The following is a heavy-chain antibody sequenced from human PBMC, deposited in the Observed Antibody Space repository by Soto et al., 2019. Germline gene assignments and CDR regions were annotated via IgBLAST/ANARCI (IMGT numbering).Heavy chain of an antibody. V-gene: IGHV4-34*01. CDR2: INHSGST. D-gene: IGHD1-20*01. CDR3: ARVRYNWNY. J-gene: IGHJ4*02. Sequence: AETLSLTCAVYGGSFSGYYWNWIRQPPGKGLEWIGEINHSGSTNYNPSLKSRVTISVDTSENQFSLKLSSVTAVVTAVYYCARVRYNWNYLGLGTLVTVSS. CDR1: GGSFSGYY.